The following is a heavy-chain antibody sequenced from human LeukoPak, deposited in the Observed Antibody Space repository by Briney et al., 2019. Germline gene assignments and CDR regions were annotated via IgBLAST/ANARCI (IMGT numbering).Heavy chain of an antibody. V-gene: IGHV4-59*12. CDR2: IYYSGST. J-gene: IGHJ5*02. CDR3: ARKRWDCTNGVCRSNNWFDP. Sequence: SETLSLTCTVSGGSISSYYWSWSRQPPGKVLEWIGYIYYSGSTNYNPSLKSRVTISVDTSKNQFSLKLSSVTAADTAVYYCARKRWDCTNGVCRSNNWFDPWGQGTLVTVSS. D-gene: IGHD2-8*01. CDR1: GGSISSYY.